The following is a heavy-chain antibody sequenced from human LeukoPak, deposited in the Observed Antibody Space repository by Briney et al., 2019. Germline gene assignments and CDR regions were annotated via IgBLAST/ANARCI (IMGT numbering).Heavy chain of an antibody. CDR2: IYHSGST. CDR1: GGSISSGGYY. V-gene: IGHV4-30-2*01. CDR3: ARGSPRGGAFDI. J-gene: IGHJ3*02. Sequence: SETLSLTCTVSGGSISSGGYYWSWIRQPPGKGLEWIGYIYHSGSTYYNPSLKSRVTISVDRSKNQFSLKLSSVTAADTAVYYCARGSPRGGAFDIWGQGTMVTVSS. D-gene: IGHD1-26*01.